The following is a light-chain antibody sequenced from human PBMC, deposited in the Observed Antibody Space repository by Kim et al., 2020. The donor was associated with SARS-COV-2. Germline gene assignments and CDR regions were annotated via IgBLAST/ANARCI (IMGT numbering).Light chain of an antibody. J-gene: IGLJ3*02. CDR1: SGHSSSS. Sequence: QPVLTQSPSASASLGASVKVTCTLSSGHSSSSIAWLQQQPEKGPRFLMKVNSDGDQIKGDGIPDRFSGSSSGPERYLTISSLQSEDEADYYCQTWGTGIRVFGGGTKLTVL. V-gene: IGLV4-69*01. CDR3: QTWGTGIRV. CDR2: VNSDGDQ.